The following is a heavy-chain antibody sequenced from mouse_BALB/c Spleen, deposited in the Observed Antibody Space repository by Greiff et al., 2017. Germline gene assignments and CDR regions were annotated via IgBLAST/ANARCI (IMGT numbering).Heavy chain of an antibody. Sequence: EVMLVESGGGLVKPGGSLKLSCAASGFAFSSYDMSWVRQTPEKRLEWVAYISSGGGSTYYPDTVKGRFTISRDNAKNTLYLQMSSLKSEDTAMYYCARQDKAYYAMDYWGQGTSVTVSS. CDR1: GFAFSSYD. V-gene: IGHV5-12-1*01. CDR2: ISSGGGST. J-gene: IGHJ4*01. CDR3: ARQDKAYYAMDY.